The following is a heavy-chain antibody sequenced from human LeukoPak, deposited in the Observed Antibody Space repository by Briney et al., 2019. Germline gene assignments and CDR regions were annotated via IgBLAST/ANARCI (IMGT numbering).Heavy chain of an antibody. CDR1: GFSFSGHW. CDR2: IYSGGST. V-gene: IGHV3-53*01. J-gene: IGHJ4*02. Sequence: GGSLRLSCTASGFSFSGHWMHWVRQAPGKGLEWVSVIYSGGSTYYADSVKGRFTISRDNAKNSLYLQMNSLRAEDTAVYYCATPLDYYDSSGYHQGGDWGQGTLVTVSS. CDR3: ATPLDYYDSSGYHQGGD. D-gene: IGHD3-22*01.